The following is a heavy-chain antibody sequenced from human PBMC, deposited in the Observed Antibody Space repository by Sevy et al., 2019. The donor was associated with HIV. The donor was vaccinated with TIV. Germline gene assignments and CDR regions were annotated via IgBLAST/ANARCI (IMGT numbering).Heavy chain of an antibody. CDR2: IYYSGST. D-gene: IGHD3-3*01. CDR3: ARDFLGGSGYYRPHYYYYGMDV. CDR1: GGSISSGGYY. Sequence: SETLSLTCTVSGGSISSGGYYWSWIRQHPGKGLEWIGYIYYSGSTYYNPSLKSRVTISVDTSKNQFSLKLSSVTAADTAVYYCARDFLGGSGYYRPHYYYYGMDVWGQGTTVTVSS. J-gene: IGHJ6*02. V-gene: IGHV4-31*03.